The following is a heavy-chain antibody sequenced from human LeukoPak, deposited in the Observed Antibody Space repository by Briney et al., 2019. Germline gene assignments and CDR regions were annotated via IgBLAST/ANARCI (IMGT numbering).Heavy chain of an antibody. V-gene: IGHV4-59*08. CDR2: IYYSGST. D-gene: IGHD5-18*01. CDR3: ARRGYRYGVYYYMDV. Sequence: SETLSLTCTVSGGSISSYYWSWIRQPPGKGLEWIGYIYYSGSTNYNPSLKSRVTISVDTSKNQFSLKLSSVTAADTAVYYCARRGYRYGVYYYMDVWGKGTTVTVSS. J-gene: IGHJ6*03. CDR1: GGSISSYY.